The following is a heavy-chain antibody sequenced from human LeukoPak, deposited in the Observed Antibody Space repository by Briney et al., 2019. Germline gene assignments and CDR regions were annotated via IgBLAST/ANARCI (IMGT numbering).Heavy chain of an antibody. V-gene: IGHV3-23*01. D-gene: IGHD6-13*01. CDR3: ARDVEARISAAGTFDY. Sequence: GGSLRLSCAASGFTFSSYAMSWVRQAPGKGLEWVSVISGLGGSTYYADSVKGRFAISRDNSKNTLWLQMNSLRADDTGIYYCARDVEARISAAGTFDYWGQGSLVTVSS. CDR2: ISGLGGST. CDR1: GFTFSSYA. J-gene: IGHJ4*02.